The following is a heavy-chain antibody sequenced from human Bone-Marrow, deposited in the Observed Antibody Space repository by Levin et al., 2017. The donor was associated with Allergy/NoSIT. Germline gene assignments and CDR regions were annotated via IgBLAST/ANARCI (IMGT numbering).Heavy chain of an antibody. CDR2: IYYSGDT. V-gene: IGHV4-31*03. J-gene: IGHJ5*02. CDR3: TRGQYQLLT. CDR1: GASIKSDDYY. Sequence: SETLSLTCNVSGASIKSDDYYWNWIRQLPGKGLEWIGYIYYSGDTYYNPSLKSRITISVDTSKNQFSLKLNSVTAADTAVYYCTRGQYQLLTWGQGTLVTVSS. D-gene: IGHD2-2*01.